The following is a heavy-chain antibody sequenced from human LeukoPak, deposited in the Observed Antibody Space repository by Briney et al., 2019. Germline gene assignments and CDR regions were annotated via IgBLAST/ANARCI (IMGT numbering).Heavy chain of an antibody. CDR1: GFSFSNYG. CDR2: MQYDGSVE. D-gene: IGHD2-21*02. CDR3: AKDRCGGDCYSDHGMDV. Sequence: GGSLRLSCAASGFSFSNYGVHWVRQAPGKGLEWVTFMQYDGSVEFYADSVMGRFTISKDNAKNSLYLQMNSLRAEDTALYYCAKDRCGGDCYSDHGMDVWGQGTTVTVSS. V-gene: IGHV3-30*02. J-gene: IGHJ6*02.